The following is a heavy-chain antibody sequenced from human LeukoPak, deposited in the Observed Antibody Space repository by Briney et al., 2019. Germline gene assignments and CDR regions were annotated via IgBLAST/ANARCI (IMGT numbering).Heavy chain of an antibody. CDR1: GNTFTGYY. D-gene: IGHD3-10*01. Sequence: ASVKVSCKASGNTFTGYYFHWVRQAPGQGLEWMGWINPNTVGTNSAQKFLGRVTLTWDTSISTAYMELNSLTSDDTAVYYCATSDGDFNAGHYYYMGVWGEGTSVTVSS. V-gene: IGHV1-2*02. J-gene: IGHJ6*03. CDR2: INPNTVGT. CDR3: ATSDGDFNAGHYYYMGV.